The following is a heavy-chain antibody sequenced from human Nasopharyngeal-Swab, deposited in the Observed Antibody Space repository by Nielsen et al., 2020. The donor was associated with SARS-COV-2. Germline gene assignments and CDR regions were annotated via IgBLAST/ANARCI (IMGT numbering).Heavy chain of an antibody. CDR1: GYTFTSYA. D-gene: IGHD3-22*01. J-gene: IGHJ4*02. V-gene: IGHV1-3*01. Sequence: ASVKVSCKASGYTFTSYAMHWVRQAPGQRLKWMGWINAGNGNTKYSQKFQGRVTITRDTSATTAYMELSSLRSEDTAVYYCAFVSYDSSGYYYSYWGQGTLVTVSS. CDR2: INAGNGNT. CDR3: AFVSYDSSGYYYSY.